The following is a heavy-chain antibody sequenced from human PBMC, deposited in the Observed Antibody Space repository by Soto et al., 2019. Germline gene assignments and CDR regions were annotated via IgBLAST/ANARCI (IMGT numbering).Heavy chain of an antibody. CDR3: ASGRQYYYDSGGYYY. CDR2: IYYSGST. D-gene: IGHD3-22*01. Sequence: AETLSLTCTVSVGSSSSSSYYWVWIRHPPGKGLEWIGSIYYSGSTYYNPSLKSRVTISVDTSKNQFSLKLSSVTAADTAVYYCASGRQYYYDSGGYYYWGQGTLVTVSS. J-gene: IGHJ4*02. CDR1: VGSSSSSSYY. V-gene: IGHV4-39*01.